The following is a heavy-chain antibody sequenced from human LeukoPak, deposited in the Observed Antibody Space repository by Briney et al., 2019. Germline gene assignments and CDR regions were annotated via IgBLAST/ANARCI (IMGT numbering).Heavy chain of an antibody. D-gene: IGHD3-22*01. CDR2: LHYSGST. V-gene: IGHV4-30-4*01. CDR3: ARGLTRIVQNAFDI. Sequence: SQTLSLTCTVSGGSISSGDDYWSWIRQPPGKGLEWIGYLHYSGSTYYNPSLRSRLTFSVDTSKNQFSLDLSSVTAADTAVYYCARGLTRIVQNAFDIWGQGTMVTVSS. CDR1: GGSISSGDDY. J-gene: IGHJ3*02.